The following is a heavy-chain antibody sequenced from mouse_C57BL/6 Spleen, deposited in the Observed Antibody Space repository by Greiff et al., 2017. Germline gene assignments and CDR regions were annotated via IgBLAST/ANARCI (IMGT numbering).Heavy chain of an antibody. CDR3: ARGTHGHWYFDV. CDR1: GYAFTNYL. J-gene: IGHJ1*03. V-gene: IGHV1-54*01. D-gene: IGHD1-1*02. Sequence: VQLQESGAELVRPGTSVKVSCKASGYAFTNYLIEWVKQRPGQGLEWIGVINPGSGGTNYNEKFKGKATLTADKSSSTAYMQLSSLTSEDSAVYFCARGTHGHWYFDVWGTGTTVTVSS. CDR2: INPGSGGT.